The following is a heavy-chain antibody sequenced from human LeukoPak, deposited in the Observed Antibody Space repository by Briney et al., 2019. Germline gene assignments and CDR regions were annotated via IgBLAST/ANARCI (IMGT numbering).Heavy chain of an antibody. V-gene: IGHV4-4*09. J-gene: IGHJ6*03. Sequence: SETLSLTCTVSGGSISSYYWSWIRQPPGKGLEWIGYIYTSGSTNYNPSLKSRVTISVDTSKNQFSLKLSSVTAADTAVYYCARHRTLVYYYMDAWGKGTTVTVSS. CDR1: GGSISSYY. D-gene: IGHD2/OR15-2a*01. CDR2: IYTSGST. CDR3: ARHRTLVYYYMDA.